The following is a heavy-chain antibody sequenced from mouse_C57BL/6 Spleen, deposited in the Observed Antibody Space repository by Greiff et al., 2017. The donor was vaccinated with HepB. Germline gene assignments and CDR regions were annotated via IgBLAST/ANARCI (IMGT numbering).Heavy chain of an antibody. J-gene: IGHJ2*01. V-gene: IGHV1-53*01. CDR2: INPSNGGT. CDR3: ARAPDGYYPYNFDY. D-gene: IGHD2-3*01. Sequence: QVQLQQPGTELVKPGSSVKLSCKASGYTFTSYWMHWVKQRPVQGLEWIGNINPSNGGTNYNETFKSKATLTVDKSSSTAYMQLSSLTSEGSAVYYCARAPDGYYPYNFDYWGQGTTLTVSS. CDR1: GYTFTSYW.